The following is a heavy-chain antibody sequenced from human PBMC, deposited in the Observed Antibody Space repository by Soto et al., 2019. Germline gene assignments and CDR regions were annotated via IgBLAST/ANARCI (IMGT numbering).Heavy chain of an antibody. CDR3: ARDRKDFWSGYSGYYYYGMDV. CDR2: ISAYNGNT. V-gene: IGHV1-18*01. Sequence: GASVKVSCKASGYTFTSYGISWVRQAPGQGLEWMGLISAYNGNTNYAQKLQGRVTMTRDTSTSTVYMELRSLRSEDTAVYYCARDRKDFWSGYSGYYYYGMDVWGQGTTVTVSS. D-gene: IGHD3-3*01. J-gene: IGHJ6*02. CDR1: GYTFTSYG.